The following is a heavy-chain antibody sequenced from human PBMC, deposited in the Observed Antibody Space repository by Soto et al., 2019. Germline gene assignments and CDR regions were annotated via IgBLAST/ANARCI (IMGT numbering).Heavy chain of an antibody. Sequence: AASVKVSCKASGYTFTGYYMHWVRQAPGQGLEWMGWINPNSGGTNYAQKFQGRVTMTRDTSISTAYMELSRLRSDDTAVYYCATETPPYYYDSSGYLDYWGQGTLVTVSS. CDR2: INPNSGGT. J-gene: IGHJ4*02. V-gene: IGHV1-2*02. CDR1: GYTFTGYY. CDR3: ATETPPYYYDSSGYLDY. D-gene: IGHD3-22*01.